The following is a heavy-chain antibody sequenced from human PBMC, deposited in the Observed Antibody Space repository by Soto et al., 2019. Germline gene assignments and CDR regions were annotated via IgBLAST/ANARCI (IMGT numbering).Heavy chain of an antibody. Sequence: GGSLRLSCAASGFTFSGNAMSWFRQAPGKGREWVSTIRVIGGSTYYDDSVKGRFTISRDNSKNTLNLQKNGPRDEDTVVYYCAKPPLSGYYMFDYWGKGTLVTVSS. CDR1: GFTFSGNA. D-gene: IGHD3-9*01. V-gene: IGHV3-23*01. J-gene: IGHJ4*02. CDR2: IRVIGGST. CDR3: AKPPLSGYYMFDY.